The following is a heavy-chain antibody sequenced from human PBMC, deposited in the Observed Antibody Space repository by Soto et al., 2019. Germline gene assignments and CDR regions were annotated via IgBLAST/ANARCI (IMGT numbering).Heavy chain of an antibody. Sequence: NPSETLSLTCTVSCGSISSYYWSWIRQPPGKGLEWIGYIYYSGSTNYNPSLKSRVTISVDTSKNQFSLKLSSVTAADTAVYYCAREEPRGYFDYWGQGTLVTVSS. CDR2: IYYSGST. J-gene: IGHJ4*02. V-gene: IGHV4-59*01. CDR1: CGSISSYY. D-gene: IGHD3-10*01. CDR3: AREEPRGYFDY.